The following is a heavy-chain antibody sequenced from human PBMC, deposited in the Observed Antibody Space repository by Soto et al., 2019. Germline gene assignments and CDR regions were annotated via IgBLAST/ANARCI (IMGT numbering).Heavy chain of an antibody. CDR1: GFTFNSYA. Sequence: GGSLRLSCAASGFTFNSYAMNWVRQAPGKGLAWVSAIGTDSNTYYADSVKGRFTISRDNSRTTVYLQMNSLRAEDTALYYCVRKYPGTRTFDYWGQGTLVTVSS. CDR3: VRKYPGTRTFDY. CDR2: IGTDSNT. D-gene: IGHD6-6*01. V-gene: IGHV3-23*01. J-gene: IGHJ4*01.